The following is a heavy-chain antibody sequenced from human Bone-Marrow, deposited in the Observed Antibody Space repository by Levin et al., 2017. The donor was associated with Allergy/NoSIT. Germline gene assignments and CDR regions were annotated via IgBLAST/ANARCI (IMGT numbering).Heavy chain of an antibody. V-gene: IGHV3-23*01. CDR3: AKGIDYGDYEFDS. CDR2: ISGSGAST. CDR1: GLTFSSYA. Sequence: SCTLSGLTFSSYAMGWVRQAPGKGLEWVSAISGSGASTYDADFVKGRFAISRDNLVNTVYLQMNNLRREDTAVYYCAKGIDYGDYEFDSWGQGTLVSVSS. J-gene: IGHJ4*02. D-gene: IGHD4-17*01.